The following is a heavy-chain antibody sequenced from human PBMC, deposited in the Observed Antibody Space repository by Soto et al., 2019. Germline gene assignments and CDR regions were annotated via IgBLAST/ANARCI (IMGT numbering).Heavy chain of an antibody. J-gene: IGHJ4*02. CDR3: TREKPGVPAAFSCDY. D-gene: IGHD2-2*01. V-gene: IGHV3-49*03. CDR1: GFTFGDYA. Sequence: GGSLRLSCTASGFTFGDYAMSWFRQAPGKGLEWVGFIRSKAYGGTTEYAASVKGRFTISRDDSKSIAYLQMNSLKTEDTAVYYCTREKPGVPAAFSCDYWGQGTLVTVSS. CDR2: IRSKAYGGTT.